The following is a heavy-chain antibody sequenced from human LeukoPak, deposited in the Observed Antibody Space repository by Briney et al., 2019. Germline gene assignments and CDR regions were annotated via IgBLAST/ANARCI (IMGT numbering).Heavy chain of an antibody. J-gene: IGHJ6*02. V-gene: IGHV4-59*08. CDR3: ARLISGYTSALYYHYYGMDV. CDR2: IYYSGST. CDR1: GGSISDFY. D-gene: IGHD6-25*01. Sequence: PSETLSLTCVVSGGSISDFYWSWIRQPAGKGLEWIGHIYYSGSTNYNPSLKSRLSISVDRSKNHFSMKLSSVTAADTAVYYCARLISGYTSALYYHYYGMDVWGQGTTVTVSS.